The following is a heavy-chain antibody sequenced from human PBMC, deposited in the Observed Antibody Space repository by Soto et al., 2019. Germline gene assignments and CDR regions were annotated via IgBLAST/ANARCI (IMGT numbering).Heavy chain of an antibody. CDR3: ARVASSRYDYSNYEEPAGAHYYYGMDV. J-gene: IGHJ6*02. Sequence: GASVKVSCKASGGTFSSYAISWVRQAPGQGLEWMGGIIPIFGTANYAQKFQGRVTITADESTSTAYMELSSLRSEDTAVYYCARVASSRYDYSNYEEPAGAHYYYGMDVWGQGTTVTVSS. V-gene: IGHV1-69*13. CDR2: IIPIFGTA. CDR1: GGTFSSYA. D-gene: IGHD4-4*01.